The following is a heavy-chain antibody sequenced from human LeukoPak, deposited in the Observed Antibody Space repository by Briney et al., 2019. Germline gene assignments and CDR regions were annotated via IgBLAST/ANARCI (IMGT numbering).Heavy chain of an antibody. D-gene: IGHD6-13*01. Sequence: QSGGSLRLSCAASGFTFSSYGMSWVRQAPGKGLEWVAHIKQDGSEKYYVDSVKGRFTISRDNAKNSLYLQMNSLRAEDTAVYYCARGKIAADYYYYYMDVWGKGTTVTVSS. CDR3: ARGKIAADYYYYYMDV. V-gene: IGHV3-7*01. J-gene: IGHJ6*03. CDR1: GFTFSSYG. CDR2: IKQDGSEK.